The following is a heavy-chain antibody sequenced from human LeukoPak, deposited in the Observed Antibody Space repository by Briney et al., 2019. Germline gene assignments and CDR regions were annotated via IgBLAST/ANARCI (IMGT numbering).Heavy chain of an antibody. V-gene: IGHV1-18*01. J-gene: IGHJ4*02. CDR1: GYTFTYYA. CDR3: ARGDAYCSGGSCHSGNFDQ. CDR2: ISGYNGNT. D-gene: IGHD2-15*01. Sequence: ASVRVSCKASGYTFTYYAMHWVRQAPGQRLEWMGWISGYNGNTNYAQKLQGRVTMTTDTSTSTAYMELRSLRSDDTAVYYCARGDAYCSGGSCHSGNFDQWGQGTLVTVSS.